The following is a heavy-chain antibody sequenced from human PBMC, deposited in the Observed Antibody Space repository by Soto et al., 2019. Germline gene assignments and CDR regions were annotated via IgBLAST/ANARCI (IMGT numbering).Heavy chain of an antibody. CDR1: GGSISSGDYY. V-gene: IGHV4-30-4*01. CDR3: ARRGGGVPELYFDY. D-gene: IGHD2-15*01. Sequence: QVQLQESGPGLVKPSQTLSLTCTVSGGSISSGDYYWSWIRQPPGKGLEWFGYIHYGGRTYYNPSLTSRVTISVDTSRNQFSLKLSSVPAADKAVYYCARRGGGVPELYFDYWGQGTLVTVSS. CDR2: IHYGGRT. J-gene: IGHJ4*02.